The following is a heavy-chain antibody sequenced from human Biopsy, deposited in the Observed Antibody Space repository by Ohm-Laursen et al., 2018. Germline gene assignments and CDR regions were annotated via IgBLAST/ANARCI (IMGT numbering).Heavy chain of an antibody. D-gene: IGHD2-8*01. CDR3: ARDPLNGHKHFDY. J-gene: IGHJ4*02. CDR1: SYTFTDYN. V-gene: IGHV1-2*02. Sequence: SVKVSCKASSYTFTDYNIHWMRQAPGQGLEWLGYINCKTGATNYAQKFQGTVTMTRDTSISTVYLALGSLRSADAAIYYCARDPLNGHKHFDYWGQGSLVTVSS. CDR2: INCKTGAT.